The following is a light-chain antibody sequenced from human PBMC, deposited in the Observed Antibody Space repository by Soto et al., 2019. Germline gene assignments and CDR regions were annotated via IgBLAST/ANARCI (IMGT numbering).Light chain of an antibody. J-gene: IGLJ1*01. CDR1: SSDVGGYNY. CDR3: SSYAGSIYV. Sequence: QSALTQPPSASGSPGQSVTISCTGTSSDVGGYNYVSWYQQHPGKAPKLMIYEVSKRPSGVPDRFSGSKSGNTASLTVSGLQAEDEADYYCSSYAGSIYVFGPGTKVTVL. CDR2: EVS. V-gene: IGLV2-8*01.